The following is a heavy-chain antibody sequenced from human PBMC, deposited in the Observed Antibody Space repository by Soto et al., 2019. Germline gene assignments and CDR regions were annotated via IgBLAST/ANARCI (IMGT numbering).Heavy chain of an antibody. CDR3: ATRDYDILTGYLHI. J-gene: IGHJ1*01. CDR2: INADSGDK. CDR1: EHTSTIYY. Sequence: QAHLVQSGAEVRKPGASVKVSCQALEHTSTIYYITGVRQARGQGLEWMGWINADSGDKTDAEDFRGRVTFTRDTSTTTFHMDLSRLRLSDTAMSVCATRDYDILTGYLHIWGQGTLITVSS. V-gene: IGHV1-2*02. D-gene: IGHD3-9*01.